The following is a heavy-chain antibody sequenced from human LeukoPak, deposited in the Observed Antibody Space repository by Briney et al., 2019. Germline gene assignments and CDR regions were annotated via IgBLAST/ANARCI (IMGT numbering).Heavy chain of an antibody. J-gene: IGHJ6*02. CDR1: GFTFSTYA. CDR2: IYSGGST. D-gene: IGHD4-11*01. V-gene: IGHV3-53*01. CDR3: AREDDYSHYYGMDV. Sequence: PGGSLRLSCAASGFTFSTYAMSWVRQAPGKGLEWVSVIYSGGSTYYADSVKGRFTISRDNSKNTLYLQMNSLRAEDTAVYYCAREDDYSHYYGMDVWGQGTTVTVSS.